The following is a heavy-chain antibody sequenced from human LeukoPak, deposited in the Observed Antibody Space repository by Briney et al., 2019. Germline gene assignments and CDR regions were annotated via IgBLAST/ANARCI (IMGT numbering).Heavy chain of an antibody. Sequence: GGSLRLSCAASGFVVTANYLAWARQAPGKGLEWVSTISNGGDPFYGDSVKGRSTISRDESTNTFSLQLDSLRVEDMGVYYCALLSGGTFDYWGQGTQVTVAS. D-gene: IGHD2/OR15-2a*01. J-gene: IGHJ4*02. CDR1: GFVVTANY. CDR2: ISNGGDP. CDR3: ALLSGGTFDY. V-gene: IGHV3-53*01.